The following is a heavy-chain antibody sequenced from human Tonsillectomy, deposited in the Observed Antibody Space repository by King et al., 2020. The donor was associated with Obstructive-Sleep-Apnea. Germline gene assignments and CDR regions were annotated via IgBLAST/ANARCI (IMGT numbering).Heavy chain of an antibody. Sequence: QLVQSGAEVKKPGASVKVSCKASGYTFTSYGISWVRQAPGQGLEWMGWISAYNGNTNYAQKLQGRVTMTTDTSTNTADMELRSLRSDDTAVYYCARSEGWYCSSTSCYAGWFDPWGQGTLVTVSS. J-gene: IGHJ5*02. V-gene: IGHV1-18*01. CDR2: ISAYNGNT. CDR1: GYTFTSYG. D-gene: IGHD2-2*01. CDR3: ARSEGWYCSSTSCYAGWFDP.